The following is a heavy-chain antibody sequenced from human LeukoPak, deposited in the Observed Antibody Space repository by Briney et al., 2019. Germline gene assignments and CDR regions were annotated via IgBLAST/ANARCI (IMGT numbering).Heavy chain of an antibody. D-gene: IGHD3-10*01. CDR3: AKDYGSGSYFHDAFDI. Sequence: GESLRLSYAASGFTFSRYVKTWVRQAPGKGLDWVSAISDGGTRTYYADSVKGRFTISRDNSKNTLYLQMNSLRAEDTAVYYCAKDYGSGSYFHDAFDIWGQGTMVTVSS. J-gene: IGHJ3*02. CDR2: ISDGGTRT. CDR1: GFTFSRYV. V-gene: IGHV3-23*01.